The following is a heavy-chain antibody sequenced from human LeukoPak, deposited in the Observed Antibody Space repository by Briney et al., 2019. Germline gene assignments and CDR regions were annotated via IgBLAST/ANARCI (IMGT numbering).Heavy chain of an antibody. CDR3: ARQFKGYCGGDCYRRFDY. CDR1: GGTFSSYA. Sequence: ASVKVSCKASGGTFSSYAISWVRQAPGQGLEWMGRIIPILGIANYAQKFQGRVTITADKSTSTAYMELSSLRSEETAVYYCARQFKGYCGGDCYRRFDYRGQGTLVTVSS. V-gene: IGHV1-69*04. D-gene: IGHD2-21*02. J-gene: IGHJ4*02. CDR2: IIPILGIA.